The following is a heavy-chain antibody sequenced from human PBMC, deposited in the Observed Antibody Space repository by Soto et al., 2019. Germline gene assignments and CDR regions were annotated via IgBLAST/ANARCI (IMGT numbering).Heavy chain of an antibody. CDR3: AREEATYGSGSYYYYYYYGMDV. D-gene: IGHD3-10*01. Sequence: QVQLVESGGGVVQPGRSLRLSCAASGFTFSSYAMHWVRQAPGKGLEWVAVISYDGSNKYYADSVKGRFTISRDNSKNTLYLQMNSLRAEDTAVYYCAREEATYGSGSYYYYYYYGMDVW. CDR2: ISYDGSNK. CDR1: GFTFSSYA. J-gene: IGHJ6*01. V-gene: IGHV3-30-3*01.